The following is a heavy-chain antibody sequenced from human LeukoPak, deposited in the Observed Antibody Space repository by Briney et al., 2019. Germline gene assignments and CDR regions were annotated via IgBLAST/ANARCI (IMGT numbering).Heavy chain of an antibody. D-gene: IGHD2-2*01. CDR3: ARGLTDEHQLILHWFDP. Sequence: ASVKVSCKASGYTFTGYYIHWVRQAPGQGLEWMRWINPNSGGTNYAQKFQGRVTMTRDTSITTAYMELSRLISDDTAVYYCARGLTDEHQLILHWFDPWGQGTLVTVSS. CDR2: INPNSGGT. V-gene: IGHV1-2*02. J-gene: IGHJ5*02. CDR1: GYTFTGYY.